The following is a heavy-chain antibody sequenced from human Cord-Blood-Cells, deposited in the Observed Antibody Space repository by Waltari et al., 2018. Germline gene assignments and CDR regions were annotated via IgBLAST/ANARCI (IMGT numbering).Heavy chain of an antibody. Sequence: QVQLQQWGAGLLKPSETLSLTCAVYGGSFSGYYWSWIRQPPGKGLEWIGEINHSGSTNYNPSLKSRVTISVDTSKNQFSLKLSSVTAADTAVYYCARGPGPLLTGDYWGQGTLVTVSS. CDR3: ARGPGPLLTGDY. D-gene: IGHD7-27*01. J-gene: IGHJ4*02. CDR1: GGSFSGYY. CDR2: INHSGST. V-gene: IGHV4-34*01.